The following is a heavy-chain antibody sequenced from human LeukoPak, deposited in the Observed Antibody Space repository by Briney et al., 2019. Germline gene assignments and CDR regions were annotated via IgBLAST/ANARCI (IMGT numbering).Heavy chain of an antibody. CDR2: IIPIFGTA. Sequence: GASVKVSCKASGGTFSSYAISWVRQAPGQGLEWMGGIIPIFGTANYAQKFQGRVTITTDESTSTAYMKLSSLRSEDTAVYYCARAFGYGSGNDYWGQGTLVTVSS. CDR1: GGTFSSYA. D-gene: IGHD3-10*01. CDR3: ARAFGYGSGNDY. J-gene: IGHJ4*02. V-gene: IGHV1-69*05.